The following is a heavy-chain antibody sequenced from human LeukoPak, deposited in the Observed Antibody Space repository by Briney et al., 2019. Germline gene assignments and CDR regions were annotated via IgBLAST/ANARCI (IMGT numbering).Heavy chain of an antibody. D-gene: IGHD3-10*01. J-gene: IGHJ4*02. CDR2: IYYSGST. Sequence: SQTLSLTCTVSGGSISSGGYYWSWIRQHPGKGLEWIGYIYYSGSTYYNPSLKSRVTISVDTSKNQFSLKLSSVTAADTAVYYCARGGSGSYYRGDYWGQGTLVTVSS. CDR3: ARGGSGSYYRGDY. CDR1: GGSISSGGYY. V-gene: IGHV4-31*03.